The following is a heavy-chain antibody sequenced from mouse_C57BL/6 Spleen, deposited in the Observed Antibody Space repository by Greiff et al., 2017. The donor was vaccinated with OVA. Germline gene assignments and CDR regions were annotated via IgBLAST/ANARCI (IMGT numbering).Heavy chain of an antibody. CDR3: AKNVAYYYGSSSYYYAMDY. CDR2: IWSGGST. J-gene: IGHJ4*01. D-gene: IGHD1-1*01. CDR1: GFSLTSYG. Sequence: VQLQQSGPGLVQPSQRLSITCTVSGFSLTSYGVHWVRQPPGKGLEWLGVIWSGGSTDYNAAFISRLSISKDNSKSQVFFKMNSLQADDTAIYYCAKNVAYYYGSSSYYYAMDYWGQGTSVTVSS. V-gene: IGHV2-4*01.